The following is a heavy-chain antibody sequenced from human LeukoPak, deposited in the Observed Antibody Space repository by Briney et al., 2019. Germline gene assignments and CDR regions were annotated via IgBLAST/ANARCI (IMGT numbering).Heavy chain of an antibody. CDR1: GGTFSSYA. CDR2: IIPIFGTA. V-gene: IGHV1-69*05. D-gene: IGHD6-13*01. J-gene: IGHJ6*03. CDR3: ARWGYSSSWYDYYMDV. Sequence: SVKVSCKASGGTFSSYAISWVRQAPGQGLEWMGGIIPIFGTANHAQKFQGRVTITTDESTSTAYMELSSLRSEDTAVYYCARWGYSSSWYDYYMDVWGKGTTVTVSS.